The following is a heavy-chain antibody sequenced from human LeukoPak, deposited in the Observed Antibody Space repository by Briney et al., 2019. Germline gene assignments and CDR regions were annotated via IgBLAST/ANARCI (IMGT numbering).Heavy chain of an antibody. V-gene: IGHV3-74*01. CDR1: GFTLGTYW. CDR3: AREYTTMVEGYFYYYLDV. J-gene: IGHJ6*03. Sequence: GGSLRLSCAASGFTLGTYWMHWVRQAPGKGLVWVSRISYDGSNTNYADFVKGRFTISRDNAKRSLYLQMNSLRAEDTALYFCAREYTTMVEGYFYYYLDVWGKGTTVTVSS. CDR2: ISYDGSNT. D-gene: IGHD5-18*01.